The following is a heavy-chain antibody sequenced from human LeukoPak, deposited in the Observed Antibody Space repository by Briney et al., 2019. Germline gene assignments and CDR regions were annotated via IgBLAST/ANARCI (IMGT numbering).Heavy chain of an antibody. CDR3: ARRGIAAAGTNWFDP. V-gene: IGHV5-51*03. D-gene: IGHD6-13*01. Sequence: PGESLKLSCTGSGYSFTSYWIGWVRQMPGKGLEWMGIIYPGDSDTRYSPSFQGQVTISADKSISTAYLQWSSLKASDTAMYYCARRGIAAAGTNWFDPWGQGTLVTVSS. CDR1: GYSFTSYW. J-gene: IGHJ5*02. CDR2: IYPGDSDT.